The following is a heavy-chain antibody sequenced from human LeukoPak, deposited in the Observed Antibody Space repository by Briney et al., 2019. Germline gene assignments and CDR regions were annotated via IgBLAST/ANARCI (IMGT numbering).Heavy chain of an antibody. CDR1: GGSISSYY. J-gene: IGHJ3*02. D-gene: IGHD1-14*01. Sequence: SETPSLTCTVSGGSISSYYWSWIRQPAGEGLEWIGRIYGSDITNYNPSLRSRVTMSIDTSKNQFSLKLSSVTAADTAVYYCTRATDSRRYAFDIWGQGTVVTVSS. CDR2: IYGSDIT. CDR3: TRATDSRRYAFDI. V-gene: IGHV4-4*07.